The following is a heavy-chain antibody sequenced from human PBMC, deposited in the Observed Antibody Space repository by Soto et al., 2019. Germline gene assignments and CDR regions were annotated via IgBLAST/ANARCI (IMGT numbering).Heavy chain of an antibody. Sequence: EVQLVESGGGLVQPGGSLRLSCAASGFTFSSYEMNWVRQAPGKGLEWVSYISSSGSTIYYADSVKGRFTISRDNAKNSRYLPKNSLRAEDTAVYYCRYRYSSSWYYLDYWGQGTLVTVSS. CDR1: GFTFSSYE. CDR2: ISSSGSTI. J-gene: IGHJ4*02. V-gene: IGHV3-48*03. CDR3: RYRYSSSWYYLDY. D-gene: IGHD6-13*01.